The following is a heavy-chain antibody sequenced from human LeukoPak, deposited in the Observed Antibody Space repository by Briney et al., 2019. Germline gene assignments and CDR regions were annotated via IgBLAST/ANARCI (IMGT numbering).Heavy chain of an antibody. Sequence: RAGGSLRLSCAASGVTVSSNYMSWVRQAPGKGLEWVSVIYSGGSTYYADSVKGRFTISRDNSKNTLYLQMNSLRAEDTAVYYCARMGSTVGPLWGQGTLVTVSS. CDR1: GVTVSSNY. CDR2: IYSGGST. CDR3: ARMGSTVGPL. J-gene: IGHJ4*02. V-gene: IGHV3-53*01. D-gene: IGHD4-23*01.